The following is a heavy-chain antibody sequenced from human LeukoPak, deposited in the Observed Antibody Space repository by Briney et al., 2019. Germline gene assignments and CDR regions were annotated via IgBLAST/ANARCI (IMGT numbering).Heavy chain of an antibody. V-gene: IGHV1-18*01. CDR2: ISAYNGNT. CDR3: ARDFRGYHAFDI. D-gene: IGHD3-22*01. CDR1: GYTFTSYG. Sequence: ASVKVSCKASGYTFTSYGISWVRQAPGQGLEWMGWISAYNGNTNYAQKLQGRVTMTTDTSTSTAYMELSSLRSEDTAVYYCARDFRGYHAFDIWGQGTMVTVSS. J-gene: IGHJ3*02.